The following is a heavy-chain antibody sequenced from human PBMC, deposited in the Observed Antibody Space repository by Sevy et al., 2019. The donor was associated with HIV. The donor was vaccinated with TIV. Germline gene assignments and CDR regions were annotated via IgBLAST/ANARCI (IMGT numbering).Heavy chain of an antibody. Sequence: SETLSLTCTVSGGPISVYYWTWIRQSPGKGLEYIGYIYYTGSTNYNPSLKSRVTISLDTSKNQFSLNLGSVTAADSAVYYCARAPPVRSGDDSLNWFDPWGQGTLVTVSS. CDR1: GGPISVYY. V-gene: IGHV4-59*01. D-gene: IGHD5-12*01. CDR3: ARAPPVRSGDDSLNWFDP. CDR2: IYYTGST. J-gene: IGHJ5*02.